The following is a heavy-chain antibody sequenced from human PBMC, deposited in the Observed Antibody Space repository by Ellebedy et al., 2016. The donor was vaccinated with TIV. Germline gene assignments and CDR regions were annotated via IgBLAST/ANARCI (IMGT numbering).Heavy chain of an antibody. V-gene: IGHV4-61*08. Sequence: MPGGSLRLSCTVSGGSISSGDYYWSWIRPPPGKGLEWIGYIYYSGSTNYNPSLKSRVTISVDTSKNQFSLKLSSVTAADTAVYYCARRRYSSGWYYFDYWGQGTLVTVSS. CDR1: GGSISSGDYY. D-gene: IGHD6-19*01. CDR2: IYYSGST. CDR3: ARRRYSSGWYYFDY. J-gene: IGHJ4*02.